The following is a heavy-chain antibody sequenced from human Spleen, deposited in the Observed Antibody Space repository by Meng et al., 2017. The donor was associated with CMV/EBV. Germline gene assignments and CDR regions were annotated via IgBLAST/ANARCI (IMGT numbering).Heavy chain of an antibody. V-gene: IGHV3-30*04. D-gene: IGHD5-12*01. CDR2: ISYDGSNK. Sequence: GESLKISCAASGFTFSSYAMHWVRQAPGKGLEWVAVISYDGSNKYYADSVKGRFTISRDNSKNTLYLQMNSLRAEDTAVYYCARDRREWLRLGAYYFDYWGQGTLVTVSS. CDR1: GFTFSSYA. CDR3: ARDRREWLRLGAYYFDY. J-gene: IGHJ4*02.